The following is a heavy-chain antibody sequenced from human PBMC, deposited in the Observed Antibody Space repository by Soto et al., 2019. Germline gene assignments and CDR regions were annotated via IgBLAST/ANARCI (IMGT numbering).Heavy chain of an antibody. Sequence: ASVKVSCKASGYTFTSYDINWVRQAPGQGLEWMGWMNPNSGNTGYAQKFQGRVTMTRNTSISTAYMELSSLRAEDTAVYYRARVGYGGAINYYYHYRDVWGKGTTVNVSS. J-gene: IGHJ6*03. D-gene: IGHD1-26*01. V-gene: IGHV1-8*01. CDR1: GYTFTSYD. CDR2: MNPNSGNT. CDR3: ARVGYGGAINYYYHYRDV.